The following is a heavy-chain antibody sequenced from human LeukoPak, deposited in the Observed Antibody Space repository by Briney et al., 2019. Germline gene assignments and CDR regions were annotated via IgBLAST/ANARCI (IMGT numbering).Heavy chain of an antibody. D-gene: IGHD6-13*01. V-gene: IGHV1-46*01. CDR1: GYTFTSYY. CDR3: ARDLRGSSSWYPPASDY. J-gene: IGHJ4*02. CDR2: INPSGGST. Sequence: GASVKVSCKASGYTFTSYYMHWVRQAPGQGLEWMGIINPSGGSTSYAQKFQGRVTMTRDMSTSTAYMELSSLRSEDTAVYYCARDLRGSSSWYPPASDYWGQGTLVTVSS.